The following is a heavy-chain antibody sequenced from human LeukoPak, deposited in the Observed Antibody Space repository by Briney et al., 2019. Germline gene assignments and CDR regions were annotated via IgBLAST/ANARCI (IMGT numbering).Heavy chain of an antibody. CDR1: GGSITSGSYY. Sequence: SETLSLTCTVSGGSITSGSYYWSWIRQPAGKGLEWIGRIYTSGITNYNPSLKSRVTISVDTSKNQFSLKLSSVTAADTAVYYCARGGRGAQWLVQYFDYWGQGTLVTVSS. D-gene: IGHD6-19*01. CDR2: IYTSGIT. CDR3: ARGGRGAQWLVQYFDY. J-gene: IGHJ4*02. V-gene: IGHV4-61*02.